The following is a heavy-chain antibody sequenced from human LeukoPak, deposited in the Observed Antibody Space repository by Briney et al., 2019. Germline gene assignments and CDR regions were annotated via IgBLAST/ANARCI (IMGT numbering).Heavy chain of an antibody. CDR2: ISDSGGST. CDR1: GITLNNYG. V-gene: IGHV3-23*01. Sequence: GGSLRLSCAVSGITLNNYGITWVRQAPGKGLEWVAGISDSGGSTKYADSVKGRFTISRDNPKNTLYLQMNSLRAEDTAVYFYAKRGAVIRVILVGFHKEAYYFESWGQGALVTVSS. CDR3: AKRGAVIRVILVGFHKEAYYFES. J-gene: IGHJ4*02. D-gene: IGHD3/OR15-3a*01.